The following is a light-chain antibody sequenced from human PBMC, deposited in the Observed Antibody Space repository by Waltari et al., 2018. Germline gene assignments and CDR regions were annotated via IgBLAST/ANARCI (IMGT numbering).Light chain of an antibody. CDR3: CSYAGRYTWV. V-gene: IGLV2-11*01. CDR1: SSDVGGYNY. J-gene: IGLJ3*02. Sequence: QSALTQPRSVSGSPGQSVTISCTGTSSDVGGYNYVSWFQQHPGKAPKLMIHDVSKRPSGVPDRFSGSKSGNTASLTISGLQAGDETDYYCCSYAGRYTWVFGGGTKLTVL. CDR2: DVS.